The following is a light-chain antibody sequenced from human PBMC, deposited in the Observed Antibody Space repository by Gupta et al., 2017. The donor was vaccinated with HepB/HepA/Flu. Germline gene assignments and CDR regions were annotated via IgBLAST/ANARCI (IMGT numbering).Light chain of an antibody. J-gene: IGKJ2*04. Sequence: EIVLTQSPATLSLSPGERATRSCRASQSITTYLGWYQHKPGQAPRLLIFDASKRATGIPARFSGSGSGTDFTLTISSLEPEDFGIYYCQQRSDWPRGSFGQGTKLEIK. V-gene: IGKV3-11*01. CDR1: QSITTY. CDR3: QQRSDWPRGS. CDR2: DAS.